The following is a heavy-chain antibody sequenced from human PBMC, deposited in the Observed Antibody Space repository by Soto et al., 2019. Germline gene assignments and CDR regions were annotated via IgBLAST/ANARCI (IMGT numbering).Heavy chain of an antibody. CDR3: ARLYCSASSCYSVGAFDI. D-gene: IGHD2-15*01. CDR1: GFTFSSYV. J-gene: IGHJ3*02. CDR2: VWFDGSDK. V-gene: IGHV3-33*01. Sequence: PGGSRRLSCAASGFTFSSYVMHWVGQAPGKGLEWVALVWFDGSDKYYTESVKGRFTISRDNSKSTLYLQMNSLRAEDTAVYYCARLYCSASSCYSVGAFDIRGQGTMVTVSS.